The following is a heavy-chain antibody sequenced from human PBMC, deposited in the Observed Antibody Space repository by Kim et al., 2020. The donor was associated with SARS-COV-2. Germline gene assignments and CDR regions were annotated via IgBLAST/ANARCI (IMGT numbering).Heavy chain of an antibody. CDR1: GDTLTELY. D-gene: IGHD3-10*01. CDR3: ATKASGGPTVYYYSMDV. CDR2: FDPDGGET. J-gene: IGHJ6*02. V-gene: IGHV1-24*01. Sequence: ASVKVSCKVSGDTLTELYMHWVRQAPGKGLEWMGGFDPDGGETIYAQKFQGRVTMTEDTSTDTAYMEVTSLRSEDTAVYYCATKASGGPTVYYYSMDVWG.